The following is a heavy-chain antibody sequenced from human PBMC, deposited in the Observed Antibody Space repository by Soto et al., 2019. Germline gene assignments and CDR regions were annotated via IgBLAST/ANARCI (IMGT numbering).Heavy chain of an antibody. J-gene: IGHJ5*02. Sequence: QVQLQQWGAGLLKPSETLSLTCAVYGGSFSDHYWSWIRQPPEKGLEWIGNINYSGTTNYNPSLKSRVTIPVDTSKNQFSLKRSSVTAAETAVYFCARPGRWGFLSAHHWFDPWGQGTLVTVSS. CDR3: ARPGRWGFLSAHHWFDP. V-gene: IGHV4-34*01. CDR1: GGSFSDHY. CDR2: INYSGTT. D-gene: IGHD2-21*01.